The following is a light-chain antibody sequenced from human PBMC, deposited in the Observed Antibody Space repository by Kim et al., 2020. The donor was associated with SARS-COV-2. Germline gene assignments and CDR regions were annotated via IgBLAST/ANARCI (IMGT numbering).Light chain of an antibody. J-gene: IGLJ2*01. V-gene: IGLV2-14*03. CDR1: SSDISTSNY. CDR3: SSHTGRSPPVV. Sequence: QSALTQPASVSGSPGQSITISCTGTSSDISTSNYISWYQRHPGKAPKLMIYDVTNRPSGISSRFSGSKSGNTASLTISGLQAEDEADYFCSSHTGRSPPVVFGGGTKVTVL. CDR2: DVT.